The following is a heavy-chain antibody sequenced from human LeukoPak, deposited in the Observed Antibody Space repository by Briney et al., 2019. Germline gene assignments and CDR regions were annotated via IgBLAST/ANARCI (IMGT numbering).Heavy chain of an antibody. V-gene: IGHV3-23*01. Sequence: PGGSLRLSCAASGFTFTSHAMNWVRQAPEKGLEGVSAISGSGDSTHYADSVKGRFTISRDNSKNVVYLQMNSLRAEDTAVYYCAKRYYSDTSGYLGSINYWGQGTLVTVSS. CDR2: ISGSGDST. CDR1: GFTFTSHA. D-gene: IGHD3-22*01. CDR3: AKRYYSDTSGYLGSINY. J-gene: IGHJ4*02.